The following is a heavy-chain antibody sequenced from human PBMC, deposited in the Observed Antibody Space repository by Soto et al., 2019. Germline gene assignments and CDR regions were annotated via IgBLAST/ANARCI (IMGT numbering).Heavy chain of an antibody. V-gene: IGHV4-59*08. CDR1: GGSISSYY. CDR2: IYYSGST. CDR3: ARHSYYYDSSGYFFFYYYYYGMDV. J-gene: IGHJ6*02. D-gene: IGHD3-22*01. Sequence: SETLSLTXTVSGGSISSYYWSWIRQPPGKGLEWIGYIYYSGSTNYNPSLKSRVTISVDTSKNQFSLKLSSVTAADTAVYYCARHSYYYDSSGYFFFYYYYYGMDVWGQGTTVTVSS.